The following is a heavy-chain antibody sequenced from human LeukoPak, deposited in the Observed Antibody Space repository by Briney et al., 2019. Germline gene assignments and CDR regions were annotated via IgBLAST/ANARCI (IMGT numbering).Heavy chain of an antibody. V-gene: IGHV4-61*02. CDR3: ARADTYYYFDY. CDR1: GGSISSGSYY. D-gene: IGHD5-18*01. Sequence: SQTLSLTCTVSGGSISSGSYYWSWIRQPAGKGLEWIGRIYTSGRTNYNPSLKSRVTMSVDTSKNQFSLKLSSVTAADTAVYYCARADTYYYFDYWGQGTLVTVSS. J-gene: IGHJ4*02. CDR2: IYTSGRT.